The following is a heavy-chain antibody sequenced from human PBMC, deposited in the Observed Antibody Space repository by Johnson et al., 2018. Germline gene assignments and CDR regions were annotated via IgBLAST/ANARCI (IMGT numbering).Heavy chain of an antibody. D-gene: IGHD4-17*01. CDR2: ISYDGSNK. V-gene: IGHV3-30*03. Sequence: QVQLVESGGGVVQPGRSLRLSCAASGFTFSSYGMHWVRQAPGKGLEWVAVISYDGSNKYYADSVKGRFTISRDNSKNTRYLQMNSLRAEDTAVYYCAREVHYGDYPLAEYFQHWGQGTLVTVSS. CDR1: GFTFSSYG. J-gene: IGHJ1*01. CDR3: AREVHYGDYPLAEYFQH.